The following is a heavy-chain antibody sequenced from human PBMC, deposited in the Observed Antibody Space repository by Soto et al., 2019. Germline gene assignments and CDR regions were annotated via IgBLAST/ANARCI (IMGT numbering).Heavy chain of an antibody. D-gene: IGHD2-15*01. CDR1: GFTFSSYW. J-gene: IGHJ4*02. Sequence: EVQLVESGGGLVQHGESLRLSCAASGFTFSSYWMHWVRQAPGKGLVWVSRINSDGSSTSYAGSVKGRFTISRDNAKNTLYLQMSSLRAEDTAVYYGVRTSLVVAAATREDYWDQGTLVTVSS. V-gene: IGHV3-74*01. CDR2: INSDGSST. CDR3: VRTSLVVAAATREDY.